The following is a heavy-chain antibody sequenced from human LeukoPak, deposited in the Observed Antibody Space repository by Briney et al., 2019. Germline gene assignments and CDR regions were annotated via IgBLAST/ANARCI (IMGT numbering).Heavy chain of an antibody. Sequence: SETLSLTCTVSGASISSDYWNWIRQPPGMGLEWIGHVYHGGSTNYNPSLKSRVTVSVDTSKNQFSLKLSSVTAADTAVYYCASAISGYDSSLYYYYYMDVWGKGTTVTVSS. CDR3: ASAISGYDSSLYYYYYMDV. CDR2: VYHGGST. CDR1: GASISSDY. D-gene: IGHD5-12*01. J-gene: IGHJ6*03. V-gene: IGHV4-59*12.